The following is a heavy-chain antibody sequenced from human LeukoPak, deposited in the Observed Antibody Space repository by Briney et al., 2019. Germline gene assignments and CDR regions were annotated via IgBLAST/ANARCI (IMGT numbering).Heavy chain of an antibody. D-gene: IGHD4-17*01. J-gene: IGHJ4*02. CDR2: IKQDGSEK. CDR3: ARDDTVTTRVGFID. V-gene: IGHV3-7*01. CDR1: GFTFSSYW. Sequence: GGSLRVSCAASGFTFSSYWMSWVRQAPGKGLEWVANIKQDGSEKYYVDSVKGRFTISRDNAKKSLYLLMNSLRAEDTAVYYCARDDTVTTRVGFIDWGQGTLVTVSS.